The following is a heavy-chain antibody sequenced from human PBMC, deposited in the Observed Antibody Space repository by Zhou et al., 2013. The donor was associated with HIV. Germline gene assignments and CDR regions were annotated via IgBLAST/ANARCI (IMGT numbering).Heavy chain of an antibody. CDR3: ARDQGPGRGKGLDY. CDR2: INPNNGGT. V-gene: IGHV1-18*01. CDR1: GYIFTSYG. J-gene: IGHJ4*02. D-gene: IGHD3-16*01. Sequence: QVQLVQSGSEVKRPGASVKVSCKASGYIFTSYGISWVRQAPGQGLEWMGWINPNNGGTSYAQKFQDRATITRDTSTGVVYLGLIGLRSADTAVYFCARDQGPGRGKGLDYWGRGSLVTVSS.